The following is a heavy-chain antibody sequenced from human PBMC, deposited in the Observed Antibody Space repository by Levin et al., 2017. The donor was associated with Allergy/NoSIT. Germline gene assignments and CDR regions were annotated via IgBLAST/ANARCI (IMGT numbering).Heavy chain of an antibody. J-gene: IGHJ3*02. Sequence: SLKISCAASGFTFDDYAMHWVRQAPGKGLEWVSGISWNSGSIGYADSVKGRFTISRDNAKNSLYLQMNSLRAEDTALYYCAKDRGDYIWGSYRYDAFDIWGQGTMVTVSS. CDR1: GFTFDDYA. CDR2: ISWNSGSI. CDR3: AKDRGDYIWGSYRYDAFDI. V-gene: IGHV3-9*01. D-gene: IGHD3-16*02.